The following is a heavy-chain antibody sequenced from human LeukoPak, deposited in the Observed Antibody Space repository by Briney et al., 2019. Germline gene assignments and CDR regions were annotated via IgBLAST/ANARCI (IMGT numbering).Heavy chain of an antibody. D-gene: IGHD4/OR15-4a*01. J-gene: IGHJ4*02. V-gene: IGHV4-61*02. CDR1: GGSISGGTYY. CDR3: VREDADSGANS. Sequence: SQTLSLTCTVSGGSISGGTYYWTWIRQPAGKGLEWIWRIFSSGTTQYNPSLQSRVIISLDTSNNHFSLRLSSVTAADTAVNYGVREDADSGANSGGRGTWVTVPS. CDR2: IFSSGTT.